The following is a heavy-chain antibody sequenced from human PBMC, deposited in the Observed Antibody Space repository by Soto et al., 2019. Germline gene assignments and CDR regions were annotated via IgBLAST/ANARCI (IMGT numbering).Heavy chain of an antibody. D-gene: IGHD4-17*01. Sequence: GGSLRLSCAASGFTFSSYAMSWVRQAPGKGLEWVSAISGSGGSTYYADSVKGRFTISRDTSKNTLFLQMNSLRAEDTAVYYCAKDRYGDYGGIDYWGKGTMVTVSS. J-gene: IGHJ4*02. CDR2: ISGSGGST. CDR1: GFTFSSYA. V-gene: IGHV3-23*01. CDR3: AKDRYGDYGGIDY.